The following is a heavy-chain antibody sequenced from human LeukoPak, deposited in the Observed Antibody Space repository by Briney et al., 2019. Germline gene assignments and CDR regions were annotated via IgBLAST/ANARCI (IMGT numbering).Heavy chain of an antibody. Sequence: PSETLSLTCTVSGGSISSYYWSWIRQPPGKGLEWIGYIYYSGSTNYNPSLKSRVTISVDTSKNQFSLKLSSVTAADTAVYYCARHRGRDGYNYGDLDYWGQGTLVTVSS. CDR1: GGSISSYY. CDR2: IYYSGST. D-gene: IGHD5-24*01. CDR3: ARHRGRDGYNYGDLDY. V-gene: IGHV4-59*08. J-gene: IGHJ4*02.